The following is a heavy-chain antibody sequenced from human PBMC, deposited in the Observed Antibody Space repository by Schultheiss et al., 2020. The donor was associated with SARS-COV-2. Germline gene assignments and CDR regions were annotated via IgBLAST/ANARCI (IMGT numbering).Heavy chain of an antibody. CDR2: IKQDGSEK. CDR3: ARDTYSSGLDRFDY. V-gene: IGHV3-7*03. D-gene: IGHD6-19*01. Sequence: GGSLRLSCAASGFTFSSYWMSWVRQAPGKGLEWVANIKQDGSEKYYVDSVKGRFTISRDNAKNSLYLQMNSLRAEDTAVYYCARDTYSSGLDRFDYWGQGTLVTVSS. J-gene: IGHJ4*02. CDR1: GFTFSSYW.